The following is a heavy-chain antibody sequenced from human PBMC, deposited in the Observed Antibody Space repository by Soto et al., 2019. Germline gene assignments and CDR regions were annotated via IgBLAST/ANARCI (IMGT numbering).Heavy chain of an antibody. D-gene: IGHD2-15*01. Sequence: QVQLQESGPGLVKPSETLSLTCTVSGVSISSYYWSWIRQPPGKGLEWIGYIYYSGSTNYNPSLKRRVNTSVDTSKNQFSLKLSSVTAADTDVYFCARRGWVGWDLDLWGRGTLVTGSS. J-gene: IGHJ2*01. CDR3: ARRGWVGWDLDL. CDR2: IYYSGST. CDR1: GVSISSYY. V-gene: IGHV4-59*01.